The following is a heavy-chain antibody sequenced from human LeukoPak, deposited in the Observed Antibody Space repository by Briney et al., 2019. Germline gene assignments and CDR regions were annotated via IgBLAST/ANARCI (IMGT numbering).Heavy chain of an antibody. V-gene: IGHV1-2*02. CDR3: ARQVGCSSTSCYRGYYYYGMDV. J-gene: IGHJ6*02. D-gene: IGHD2-2*01. CDR2: INPNSGGK. Sequence: ASVKVSCKASGYTFTGYYMHWVRQAPGQGLEWMGWINPNSGGKNYAQKFQGRVTMTRDTSISTAYMELSRLRSDDTAVYYCARQVGCSSTSCYRGYYYYGMDVWGQGTTVTVSS. CDR1: GYTFTGYY.